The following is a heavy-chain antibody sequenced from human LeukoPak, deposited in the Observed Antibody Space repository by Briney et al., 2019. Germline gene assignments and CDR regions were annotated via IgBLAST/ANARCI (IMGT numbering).Heavy chain of an antibody. D-gene: IGHD3-10*01. J-gene: IGHJ4*02. CDR2: IYTSGST. CDR1: GGSISSGSYY. Sequence: PSETLSLTCTVSGGSISSGSYYWSWIRQPAGKGLEWIGRIYTSGSTNYNPSLKSRVTISVDTSKNQFSLKLSSVTAADTAVYYCALGGFGQFDYWGQGTLVTVSS. V-gene: IGHV4-61*02. CDR3: ALGGFGQFDY.